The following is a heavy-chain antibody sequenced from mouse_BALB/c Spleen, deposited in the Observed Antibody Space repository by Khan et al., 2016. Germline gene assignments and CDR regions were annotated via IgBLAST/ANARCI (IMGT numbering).Heavy chain of an antibody. CDR1: GFSITGFA. J-gene: IGHJ3*01. Sequence: QVQLKESGPGLVAPSQSLSITCTVSGFSITGFAVNWVRQPPGKGLEWLGVIWGDGSTDYDSALKSRLSISNDDSKSQVFLKMNSLQTDDTARYYCASYYDYGGGFAYGGQGTLVTVSA. CDR2: IWGDGST. V-gene: IGHV2-6-7*01. CDR3: ASYYDYGGGFAY. D-gene: IGHD2-4*01.